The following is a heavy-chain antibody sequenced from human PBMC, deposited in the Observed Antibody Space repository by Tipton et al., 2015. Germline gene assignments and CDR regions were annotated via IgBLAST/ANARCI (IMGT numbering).Heavy chain of an antibody. Sequence: QSGAEVKKPGSSVKVSCKASGGTFSSYAINWVRQAPGQGLEWMGGIIAIFRTANYGQKFQDRVTITAEESTSTAYMELSSLRSEDTAVYYCARGETFDYWGQGTLVTVSS. V-gene: IGHV1-69*01. CDR3: ARGETFDY. CDR1: GGTFSSYA. D-gene: IGHD3-16*01. J-gene: IGHJ4*02. CDR2: IIAIFRTA.